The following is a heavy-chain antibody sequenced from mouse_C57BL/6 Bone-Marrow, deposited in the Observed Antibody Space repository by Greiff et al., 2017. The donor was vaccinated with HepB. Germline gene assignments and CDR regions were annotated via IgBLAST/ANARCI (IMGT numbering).Heavy chain of an antibody. CDR1: GYTFTDYY. D-gene: IGHD2-5*01. CDR2: INPYNGGT. CDR3: ARGRAYYSNYNYAMDY. J-gene: IGHJ4*01. V-gene: IGHV1-19*01. Sequence: VHVKQSGPVLVKPGASVKMSCKASGYTFTDYYMNWVKQSHGKSLEWIGVINPYNGGTSYNQKFKGKATLTVDKSSSTAYMELNSLTSEDSAVYYCARGRAYYSNYNYAMDYWGQGTSVTVSS.